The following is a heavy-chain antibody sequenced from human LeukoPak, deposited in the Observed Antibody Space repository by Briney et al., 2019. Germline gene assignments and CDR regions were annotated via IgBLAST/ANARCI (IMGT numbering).Heavy chain of an antibody. D-gene: IGHD3-22*01. Sequence: ASVKVSCKASGHTFTSYGISWVRQAPGQGLEWMGWISAYNGNTNYAQKLQGRVTMTTDTSTSTAYMELRSLRSDDTAVYYCARSSDSSGYYYAPIDYWGQGTLVTVSS. CDR2: ISAYNGNT. CDR3: ARSSDSSGYYYAPIDY. J-gene: IGHJ4*02. CDR1: GHTFTSYG. V-gene: IGHV1-18*01.